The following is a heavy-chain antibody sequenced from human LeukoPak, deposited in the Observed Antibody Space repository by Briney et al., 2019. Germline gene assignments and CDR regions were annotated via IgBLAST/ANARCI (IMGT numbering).Heavy chain of an antibody. J-gene: IGHJ4*02. CDR2: IIPIFGTA. CDR3: ARRTTYFGWRPSESPSCFDY. CDR1: RGTFSSYA. Sequence: SVKVSCKASRGTFSSYAINWVRQAPGQGLEWMGGIIPIFGTANYAQKFQGRVTITADESTSTAYMELSSLRSEDTAVYYCARRTTYFGWRPSESPSCFDYWGQGTLVTVSS. V-gene: IGHV1-69*13. D-gene: IGHD3-9*01.